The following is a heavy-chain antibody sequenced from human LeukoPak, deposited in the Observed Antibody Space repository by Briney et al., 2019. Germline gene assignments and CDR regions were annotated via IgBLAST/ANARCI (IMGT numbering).Heavy chain of an antibody. V-gene: IGHV3-23*01. Sequence: PGGSLRLSCAASGFTFSSYAMSWVRQAPGKGLEWVSAISGSGGSTYYADSVKGRFTISRDNSKNTLYLQMNSLRAEDTAVYYCASNVNTYYDILTGYFYFDYWGQGTLVTVSS. D-gene: IGHD3-9*01. CDR3: ASNVNTYYDILTGYFYFDY. CDR1: GFTFSSYA. CDR2: ISGSGGST. J-gene: IGHJ4*02.